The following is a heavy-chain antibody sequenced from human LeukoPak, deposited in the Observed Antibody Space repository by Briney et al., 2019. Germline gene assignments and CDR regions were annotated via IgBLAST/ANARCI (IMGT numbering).Heavy chain of an antibody. CDR3: ARQRDEYQLLTYNWFDP. Sequence: GESLKISCKGSGYSFTSYWIGWVRQMPGKGLEWMGIIYPGDSDTRYSPSFQGQVTISADKSISTAYLQWSSLKASDTAMYYCARQRDEYQLLTYNWFDPWGQGTLVTVSS. CDR2: IYPGDSDT. J-gene: IGHJ5*02. V-gene: IGHV5-51*01. D-gene: IGHD2-2*01. CDR1: GYSFTSYW.